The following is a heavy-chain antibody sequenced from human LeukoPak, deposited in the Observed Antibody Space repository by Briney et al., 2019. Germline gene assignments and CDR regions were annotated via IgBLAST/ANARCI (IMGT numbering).Heavy chain of an antibody. V-gene: IGHV3-11*01. Sequence: GGSLRLSCAASGFIFSDYYMSWIRQAPGKGLEWVSYISNSGSTIYYADSVKGRFTISRDNAKNSLYLQMNSLSAEDTAVYYCARDLGQLDYYFDYWGQGTLVTVSS. J-gene: IGHJ4*02. CDR3: ARDLGQLDYYFDY. CDR2: ISNSGSTI. D-gene: IGHD6-6*01. CDR1: GFIFSDYY.